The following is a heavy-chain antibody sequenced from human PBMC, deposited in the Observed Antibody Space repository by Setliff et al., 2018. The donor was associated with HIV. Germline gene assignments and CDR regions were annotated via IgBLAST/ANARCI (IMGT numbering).Heavy chain of an antibody. J-gene: IGHJ4*02. Sequence: SETLSLTCTVSGGSISSGSYYWSWSRQPAGKGLEWIGRIYTSGSTNYNPSLKSRVTISVDTSKNQFSLKLSSVTAADTAVYYCARSARVGYYDSSGYSWGQGTLVTVSS. CDR3: ARSARVGYYDSSGYS. CDR2: IYTSGST. CDR1: GGSISSGSYY. V-gene: IGHV4-61*02. D-gene: IGHD3-22*01.